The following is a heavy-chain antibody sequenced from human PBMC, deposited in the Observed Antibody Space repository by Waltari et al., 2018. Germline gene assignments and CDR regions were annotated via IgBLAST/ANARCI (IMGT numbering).Heavy chain of an antibody. J-gene: IGHJ4*02. CDR3: ASKGSGWSVDY. CDR1: GFTFSSYS. CDR2: ISSSSSYI. D-gene: IGHD6-19*01. Sequence: EVQLVESGGGLVKPGGSLRLSCAASGFTFSSYSMNWVRRAPGKGLEWVSSISSSSSYIYYADSVKGRFTISRDNAKNSLYLQMNSLRAEDTAVYYCASKGSGWSVDYWGQGTLVTVSS. V-gene: IGHV3-21*01.